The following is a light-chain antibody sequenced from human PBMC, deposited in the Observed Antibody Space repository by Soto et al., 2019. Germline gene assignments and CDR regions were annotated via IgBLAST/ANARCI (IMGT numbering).Light chain of an antibody. CDR3: SSYTSSSTFD. V-gene: IGLV2-14*03. CDR1: SSDVGAYNY. CDR2: DVS. J-gene: IGLJ1*01. Sequence: QSVLTQPASVSGSPGQSISLSCTGTSSDVGAYNYVSWHQQHPGRAPKLMIYDVSNRPSGVSDRFSGSKSGNTASLTISGLQAEDEADYYCSSYTSSSTFDFGTGTKVTVL.